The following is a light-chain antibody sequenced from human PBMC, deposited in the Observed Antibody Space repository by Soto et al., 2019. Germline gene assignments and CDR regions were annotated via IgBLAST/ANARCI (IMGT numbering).Light chain of an antibody. CDR2: DVS. V-gene: IGLV2-14*03. Sequence: ALTQPASVSGSPGQSITISCTGTSSDIGNYNYVSWYQHHPGKAPKLIIYDVSNRPSGVSNRFSASKSGNTASLTISGLQAEDEADYYCSSYTSSATYVFGTGTKVPVL. J-gene: IGLJ1*01. CDR1: SSDIGNYNY. CDR3: SSYTSSATYV.